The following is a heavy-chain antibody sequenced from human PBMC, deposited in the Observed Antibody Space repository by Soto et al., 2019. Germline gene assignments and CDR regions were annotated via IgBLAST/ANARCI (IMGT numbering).Heavy chain of an antibody. CDR2: IYHSGST. CDR3: ARVPVLLWFGEQLNSYGMDV. Sequence: SETLSLTCAVSGGSISSSNWWSWVRQPPGKGLEWIGEIYHSGSTNYNPSLKSRVTISVDKSKNQFSLKLSSVTAADTAVYYCARVPVLLWFGEQLNSYGMDVWGQGTTVTGSS. V-gene: IGHV4-4*02. J-gene: IGHJ6*02. CDR1: GGSISSSNW. D-gene: IGHD3-10*01.